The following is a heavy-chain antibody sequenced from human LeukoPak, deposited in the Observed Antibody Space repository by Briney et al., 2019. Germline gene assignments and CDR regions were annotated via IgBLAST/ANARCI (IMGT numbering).Heavy chain of an antibody. CDR1: GFKFSDYS. CDR3: ARDYKYAFDN. D-gene: IGHD5-24*01. CDR2: IGIDSGNT. Sequence: GGSLRLSCAASGFKFSDYSMNWVRQVPGKGLEWISYIGIDSGNTNYAVSVKGRFTISGDKAKNSLYLQMNSLRVEDTAVYYCARDYKYAFDNWGQGTLVTVSS. V-gene: IGHV3-48*01. J-gene: IGHJ4*02.